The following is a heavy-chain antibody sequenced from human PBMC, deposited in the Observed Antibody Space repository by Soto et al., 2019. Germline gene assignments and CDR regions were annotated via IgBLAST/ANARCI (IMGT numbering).Heavy chain of an antibody. CDR1: GFTLSSFW. V-gene: IGHV3-7*01. Sequence: EVQLVESGGGLVQPGGSLRLSCAASGFTLSSFWMNWVRQAPGKGLEWVANINQDGSEIYYVDSVKGRFTISRDNAKNSLYLQMISLRVEDTAVYYCVRVVASAGSYWGQGTLVTVSS. J-gene: IGHJ4*02. CDR3: VRVVASAGSY. CDR2: INQDGSEI. D-gene: IGHD3-10*01.